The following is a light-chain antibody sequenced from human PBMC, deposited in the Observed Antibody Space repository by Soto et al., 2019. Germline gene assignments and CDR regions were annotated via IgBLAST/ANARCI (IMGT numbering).Light chain of an antibody. CDR1: QRIGSK. V-gene: IGKV3-20*01. J-gene: IGKJ2*01. CDR2: GAS. Sequence: EIVLTQSPGTLSLSPGERATLSCRASQRIGSKLAWYFVKGGQGPRLLISGASSRATGVPDRFSGSGSGTDFTLTISRLEPEDFAVYFCQQYDSSPFTFGQGAKLEIK. CDR3: QQYDSSPFT.